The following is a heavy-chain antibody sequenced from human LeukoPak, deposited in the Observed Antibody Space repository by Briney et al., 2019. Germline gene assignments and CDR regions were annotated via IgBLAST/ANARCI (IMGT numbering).Heavy chain of an antibody. Sequence: PGGSLRLSCAASGFTFGSYSMNWVRQAPGKGLEWVSYISSSSRTIYYADSVKGRFTISRDNGKNSPYLQMNSLRDEDTAVYYCARDPAPVAGHYYGMDVWGQGTTVTVSS. D-gene: IGHD6-19*01. CDR3: ARDPAPVAGHYYGMDV. CDR1: GFTFGSYS. V-gene: IGHV3-48*02. CDR2: ISSSSRTI. J-gene: IGHJ6*02.